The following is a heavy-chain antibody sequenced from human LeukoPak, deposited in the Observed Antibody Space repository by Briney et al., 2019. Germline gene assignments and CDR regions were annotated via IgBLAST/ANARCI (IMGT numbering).Heavy chain of an antibody. CDR2: ISQSGST. D-gene: IGHD1-1*01. CDR3: ARIVQITGTIPL. J-gene: IGHJ4*02. Sequence: PSETLSLTCTVSDYSISRGYFWGWIRQPPGKGLEWIGSISQSGSTYYNPSLKSRVTISVDTSKNQFSLNLSFVTAADTAVYYCARIVQITGTIPLWGQGTLVTVSS. CDR1: DYSISRGYF. V-gene: IGHV4-38-2*02.